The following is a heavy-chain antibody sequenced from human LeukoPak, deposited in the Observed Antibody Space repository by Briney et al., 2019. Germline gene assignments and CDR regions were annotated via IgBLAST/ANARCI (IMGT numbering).Heavy chain of an antibody. D-gene: IGHD2-15*01. V-gene: IGHV1-69*05. CDR3: ARSHSAVDWYFDL. CDR1: RGTFSNHG. J-gene: IGHJ2*01. Sequence: SVTVSCKASRGTFSNHGITWVRRAPGQGLEWMGGVLPMFGTTKYAQKFQGRVTLSTDESTSTAYMELASLRSDDMAVYYCARSHSAVDWYFDLWGRGTLVTVSS. CDR2: VLPMFGTT.